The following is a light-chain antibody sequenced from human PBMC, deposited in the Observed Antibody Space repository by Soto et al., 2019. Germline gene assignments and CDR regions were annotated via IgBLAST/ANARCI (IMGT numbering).Light chain of an antibody. V-gene: IGLV1-44*01. Sequence: QSVLTQPPSASGTPGQRVTISCSGGSANIGEKTVSWYQQFLGTAPTLLIYDDNQRPSGVPDRFSGSKSGTSVSLAISGLRSEDEATYYCATWDDSLDDPVVFGGGTKLTVL. CDR2: DDN. CDR3: ATWDDSLDDPVV. J-gene: IGLJ2*01. CDR1: SANIGEKT.